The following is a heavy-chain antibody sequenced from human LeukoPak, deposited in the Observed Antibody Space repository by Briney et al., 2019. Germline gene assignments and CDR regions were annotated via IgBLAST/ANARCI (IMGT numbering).Heavy chain of an antibody. Sequence: ASVKVSCKASGYTFTSYDINWVRQATGQGLEGMRWMNPNSGNTVYAQKFQGRVTMTRNTSISTAYMELSSLRSEDTAVYYCARSGGSYIYFDYWGQGTLVTVSS. D-gene: IGHD1-26*01. V-gene: IGHV1-8*01. CDR1: GYTFTSYD. J-gene: IGHJ4*02. CDR2: MNPNSGNT. CDR3: ARSGGSYIYFDY.